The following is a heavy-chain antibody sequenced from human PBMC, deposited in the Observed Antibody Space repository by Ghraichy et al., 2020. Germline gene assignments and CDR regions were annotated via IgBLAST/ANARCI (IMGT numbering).Heavy chain of an antibody. CDR3: ARDLTPTKWDLLFDS. Sequence: GGSLRLSCAASGFTFSTYAMHWVRQAPGKGLEWVAVISNDGTNKYYADSVKGRFTVSRDNSKNTLYFQMDSLRADDTAVYYCARDLTPTKWDLLFDSWGQGTLVTVSS. V-gene: IGHV3-30-3*01. J-gene: IGHJ4*02. D-gene: IGHD1-26*01. CDR1: GFTFSTYA. CDR2: ISNDGTNK.